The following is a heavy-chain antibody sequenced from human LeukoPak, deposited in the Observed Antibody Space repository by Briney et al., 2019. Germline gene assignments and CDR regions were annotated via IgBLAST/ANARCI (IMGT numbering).Heavy chain of an antibody. J-gene: IGHJ4*02. V-gene: IGHV4-31*03. CDR1: GGSISSGGYY. D-gene: IGHD4-11*01. CDR2: IYYSGST. Sequence: SQTLSHTCTVSGGSISSGGYYWSWIRQHPGKGLEWIGYIYYSGSTYYNPSLKSRVTISVDTSKNQFSLKLSSVTAADTAVYYCAREVSQYGFDYWGQGTLVTVSS. CDR3: AREVSQYGFDY.